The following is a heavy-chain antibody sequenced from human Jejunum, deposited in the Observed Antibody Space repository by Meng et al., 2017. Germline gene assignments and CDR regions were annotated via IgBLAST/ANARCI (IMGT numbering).Heavy chain of an antibody. CDR1: GFTFRNFA. CDR2: ISSDGSEK. V-gene: IGHV3-30*04. CDR3: ARDHYGGNIGELDY. D-gene: IGHD4-23*01. Sequence: GESLKISCAASGFTFRNFAMHWVRQTPGTGLEWVTLISSDGSEKYYADSVKGRFTISRDNSENTLFLQMDSLRGEDTAVYYCARDHYGGNIGELDYWGQGKRVTSSS. J-gene: IGHJ4*02.